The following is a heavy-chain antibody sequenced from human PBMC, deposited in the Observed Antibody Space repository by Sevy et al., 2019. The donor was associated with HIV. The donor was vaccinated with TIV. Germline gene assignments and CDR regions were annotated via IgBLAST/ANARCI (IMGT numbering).Heavy chain of an antibody. Sequence: GGSLRLSCAASGFTFSSYAMSWVRQAPGKGLEWVSAISGSGGSTYYADSVKGRFTISRDNSKNTLYPQMNSLRAEDTAVYYCAKAPNGYYGSGREGYYFDYWGQGTLVTVSS. CDR1: GFTFSSYA. D-gene: IGHD3-10*01. CDR3: AKAPNGYYGSGREGYYFDY. J-gene: IGHJ4*02. CDR2: ISGSGGST. V-gene: IGHV3-23*01.